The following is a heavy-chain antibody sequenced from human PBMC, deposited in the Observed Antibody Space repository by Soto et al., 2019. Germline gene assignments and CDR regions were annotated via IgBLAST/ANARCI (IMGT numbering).Heavy chain of an antibody. Sequence: SETLSLTCAVSGGSISSGGYSWSWIRQPPGKGLEWIGYIYHSGSTYYNPSLKSRVTISVDRSKNQFSLKLSSVTAADTAVYYCARHAISGPFDYWGQGTLVTVSS. V-gene: IGHV4-30-2*01. CDR1: GGSISSGGYS. CDR2: IYHSGST. J-gene: IGHJ4*02. CDR3: ARHAISGPFDY. D-gene: IGHD2-2*01.